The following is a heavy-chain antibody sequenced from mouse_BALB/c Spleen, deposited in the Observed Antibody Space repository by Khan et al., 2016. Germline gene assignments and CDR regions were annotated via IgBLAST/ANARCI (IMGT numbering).Heavy chain of an antibody. CDR1: GYTFSSYW. CDR2: ILPGSGST. Sequence: QVQLQPSGAELMKPGASVKISCKATGYTFSSYWLEWVKERPGHGLEWIGEILPGSGSTNYHEKFKGKATFTAETSSNTAYMQLSSLTSEDSAVCYCARGVYWGQGTLVTVSA. V-gene: IGHV1-9*01. CDR3: ARGVY. J-gene: IGHJ3*01.